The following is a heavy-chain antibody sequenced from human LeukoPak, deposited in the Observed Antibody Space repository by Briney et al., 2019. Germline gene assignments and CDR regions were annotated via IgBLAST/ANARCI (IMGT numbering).Heavy chain of an antibody. CDR2: IYHGGSP. V-gene: IGHV4-4*02. D-gene: IGHD6-19*01. CDR3: ARGVWYSFDS. J-gene: IGHJ4*02. CDR1: GGSISSTYW. Sequence: PSETLSLTCAVSGGSISSTYWWSWVRQPPGKGLEWIGEIYHGGSPNYNPSLKSRVTISLDKSKNQFSLKLSSVTAADTAVYYCARGVWYSFDSWGQGTLVTVSS.